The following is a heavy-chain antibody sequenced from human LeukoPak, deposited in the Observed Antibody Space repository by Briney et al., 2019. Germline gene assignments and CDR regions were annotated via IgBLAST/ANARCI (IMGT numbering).Heavy chain of an antibody. CDR3: ARAGYSSSWYIIDY. J-gene: IGHJ4*02. D-gene: IGHD6-13*01. CDR1: GYTFTSYG. Sequence: ASVKVSCKASGYTFTSYGISWVRQAPGQGLERMGWISAYNGNTNYAQKLHGRVTMTTDTSTSTAYMELRSLRSDDTAVYYCARAGYSSSWYIIDYWGQGTLVTVSS. CDR2: ISAYNGNT. V-gene: IGHV1-18*01.